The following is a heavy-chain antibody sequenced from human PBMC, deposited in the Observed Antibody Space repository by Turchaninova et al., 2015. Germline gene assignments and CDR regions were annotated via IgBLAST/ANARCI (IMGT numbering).Heavy chain of an antibody. V-gene: IGHV4-39*01. CDR1: GGAITRSTYY. CDR2: INYSGTT. CDR3: ARQYYDLWSGYSNYYYMDV. Sequence: QLQLQESGPGLVKPSETLSLTCSVSGGAITRSTYYWAWIRQSPGKGLEWIVTINYSGTTYYNPSLKSRLTMYVDTSKNQFSLKLNSVTAADTAVYFCARQYYDLWSGYSNYYYMDVWGKGTTVTVSS. D-gene: IGHD3-3*01. J-gene: IGHJ6*03.